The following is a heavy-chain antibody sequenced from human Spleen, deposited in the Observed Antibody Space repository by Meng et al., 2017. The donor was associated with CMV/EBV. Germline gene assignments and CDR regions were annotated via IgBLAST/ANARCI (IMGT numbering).Heavy chain of an antibody. Sequence: GGSLRLSCAASGFNFSTYIMNWVRQAPGKGLEWVSSMGSSTDYIYYTDSVEGRFTISRDNAKNSLFLQMNSLRAEDTAVYYCARERGVLLWFGESSDLDVWGQGTTVTVSS. J-gene: IGHJ6*02. CDR3: ARERGVLLWFGESSDLDV. D-gene: IGHD3-10*01. V-gene: IGHV3-21*01. CDR2: MGSSTDYI. CDR1: GFNFSTYI.